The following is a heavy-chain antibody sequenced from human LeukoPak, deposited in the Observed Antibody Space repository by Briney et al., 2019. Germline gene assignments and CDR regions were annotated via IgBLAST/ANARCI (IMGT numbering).Heavy chain of an antibody. CDR3: AKNNGMDV. CDR2: VNRDGSET. CDR1: GFALSSHW. J-gene: IGHJ6*02. Sequence: GGSLRLSCAASGFALSSHWMTWVRQVPGRGPEWVANVNRDGSETYYLDSVKGRFTISKDNAKNSLYLQMNSLRAEDTALYHCAKNNGMDVWDQGTTVIVSS. V-gene: IGHV3-7*03.